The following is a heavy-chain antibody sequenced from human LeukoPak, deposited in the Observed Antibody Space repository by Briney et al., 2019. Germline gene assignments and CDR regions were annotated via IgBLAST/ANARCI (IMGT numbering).Heavy chain of an antibody. J-gene: IGHJ4*02. CDR3: AGLYGSGSRNFDY. CDR2: INHSGST. D-gene: IGHD3-10*01. V-gene: IGHV4-34*01. CDR1: GGSFSGYY. Sequence: SETLSLTCAVYGGSFSGYYWSWIRQPPGKGLEWLGEINHSGSTNYNPSLKSRVTISVDTSKDQFSLKLSSVTAADTAVYYCAGLYGSGSRNFDYWGQGTLVTVSS.